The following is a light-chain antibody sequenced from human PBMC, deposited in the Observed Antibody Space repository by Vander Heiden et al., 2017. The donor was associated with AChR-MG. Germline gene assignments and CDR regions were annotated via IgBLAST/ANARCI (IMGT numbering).Light chain of an antibody. J-gene: IGKJ5*01. Sequence: AIQLTPSPSSLSASVGDRVTMSCRASQGIRSSLAWYQQKPGKAPKLLIYDASSRESGVPSRFSGSGSGTDFTLTISSLQPEDFATYYCQQFNNYPPITFGQGTRLEIK. CDR1: QGIRSS. CDR2: DAS. V-gene: IGKV1D-13*01. CDR3: QQFNNYPPIT.